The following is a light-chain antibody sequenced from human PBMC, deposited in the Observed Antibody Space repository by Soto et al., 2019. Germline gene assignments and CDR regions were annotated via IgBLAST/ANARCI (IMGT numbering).Light chain of an antibody. CDR3: QHYGNSPPGT. Sequence: EIVLPQSPGTLSLSPGERATLSCRASQSVSSSYLAWYQQKPGQAPSLLIYGASSRATGIPDRFSGSGSGTDFTLSISRLEPEDFAVYFCQHYGNSPPGTVGGGSKVEIK. CDR1: QSVSSSY. V-gene: IGKV3-20*01. J-gene: IGKJ4*01. CDR2: GAS.